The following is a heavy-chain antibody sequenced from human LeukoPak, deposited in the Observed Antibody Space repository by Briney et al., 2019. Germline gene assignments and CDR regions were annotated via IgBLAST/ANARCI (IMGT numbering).Heavy chain of an antibody. CDR2: ISGSGGST. J-gene: IGHJ3*01. V-gene: IGHV3-23*01. Sequence: GGSLRLSCAASGFTFSSYGMSWVRQAPGKGLEWVSAISGSGGSTYYADSVKSRFTISRDNAKNSLFLQMNSLRAEDTAVYYCVRCTFVLHKRCSAFDVWGQGTMVTVSA. CDR3: VRCTFVLHKRCSAFDV. CDR1: GFTFSSYG. D-gene: IGHD2-8*01.